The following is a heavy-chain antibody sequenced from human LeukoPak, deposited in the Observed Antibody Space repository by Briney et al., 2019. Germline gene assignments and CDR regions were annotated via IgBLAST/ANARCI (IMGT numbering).Heavy chain of an antibody. V-gene: IGHV4-30-2*01. J-gene: IGHJ5*02. Sequence: SQTLSLTCAVSGGSISSGGYSWSWIRQPPGKGLEWIGYIYHSGSTYYNPSLKSRVAISVDRSKSQFSLKLSSVTAADTAVYYCARVKYDILTGYPSPYNWFDPWGQGTLVTVSS. CDR2: IYHSGST. CDR3: ARVKYDILTGYPSPYNWFDP. CDR1: GGSISSGGYS. D-gene: IGHD3-9*01.